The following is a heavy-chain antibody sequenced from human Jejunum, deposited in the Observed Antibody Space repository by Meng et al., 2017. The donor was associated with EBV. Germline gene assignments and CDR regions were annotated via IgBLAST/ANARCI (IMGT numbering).Heavy chain of an antibody. CDR1: GGSISSSNW. J-gene: IGHJ5*02. CDR2: IFHIGTT. D-gene: IGHD1-26*01. CDR3: ARDGGPSGSYAYWFDP. V-gene: IGHV4-4*02. Sequence: QLRLSRSVPGPVKPLVLLAPTSAVSGGSISSSNWWSWVRQPPGKRPEWIGEIFHIGTTNYNPTLKSRVTMSVDKSKNHFSLKLTSVTAANTAVYYCARDGGPSGSYAYWFDPWGQGTLVTVSS.